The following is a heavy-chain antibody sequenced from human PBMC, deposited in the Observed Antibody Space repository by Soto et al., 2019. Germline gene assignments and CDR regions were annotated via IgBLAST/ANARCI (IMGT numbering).Heavy chain of an antibody. CDR2: IKSKTDGGTT. D-gene: IGHD3-3*01. V-gene: IGHV3-15*01. CDR1: GFTFSNAW. J-gene: IGHJ4*02. CDR3: TTEYDFWSGYWPFFDY. Sequence: GGSLRLPCAASGFTFSNAWMSWVRQAPGKGLEWVGRIKSKTDGGTTDYAAPVKGRFTISRDDSKNTLYLQMNSLKTEDTAVYYCTTEYDFWSGYWPFFDYWGQGTLVTVSS.